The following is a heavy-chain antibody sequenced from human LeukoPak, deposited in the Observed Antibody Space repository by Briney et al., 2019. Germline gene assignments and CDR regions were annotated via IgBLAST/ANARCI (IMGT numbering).Heavy chain of an antibody. V-gene: IGHV4-34*01. CDR2: INHSGST. Sequence: PSETLSLTCAVYGGSFSGYYWSRIRQPPGKGLEWIGEINHSGSTNYNLSLKSRVTISVDTSKNQFSLKLSSVTAADTAVYYCARGPYSSSWYRTYNWFDPWGQGTLVTVSS. CDR3: ARGPYSSSWYRTYNWFDP. CDR1: GGSFSGYY. J-gene: IGHJ5*02. D-gene: IGHD6-13*01.